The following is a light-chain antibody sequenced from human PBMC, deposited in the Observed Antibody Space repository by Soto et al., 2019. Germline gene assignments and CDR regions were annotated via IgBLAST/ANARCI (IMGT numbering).Light chain of an antibody. CDR1: SSDVGYYNR. CDR3: SSLTISSTYG. CDR2: EVS. V-gene: IGLV2-18*02. Sequence: QSVLTQPPSVSGSPGQSVTISCTGTSSDVGYYNRVSWYQQPPGTAPKLMIYEVSNRPSGVPDRFSASKSGNTASLTISGLQAEDEADYYCSSLTISSTYGFGTGTKVTVL. J-gene: IGLJ1*01.